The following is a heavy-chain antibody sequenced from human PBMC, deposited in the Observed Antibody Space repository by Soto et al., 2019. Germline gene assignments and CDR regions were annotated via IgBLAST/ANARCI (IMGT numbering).Heavy chain of an antibody. Sequence: ASVKASCKAPAVTFTSYFMNWVRQAPGHGLEWIGVINPNGGSTKFAQTFQGRVTISRDNSKNTVYLDLNSLKAEDTAMYYCARGGSTGWFYFDFWGQGTQVTVSS. J-gene: IGHJ4*02. CDR2: INPNGGST. CDR1: AVTFTSYF. V-gene: IGHV1-46*01. D-gene: IGHD6-19*01. CDR3: ARGGSTGWFYFDF.